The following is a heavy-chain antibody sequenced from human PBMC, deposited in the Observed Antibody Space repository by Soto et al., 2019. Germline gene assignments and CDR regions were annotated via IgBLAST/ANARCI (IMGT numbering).Heavy chain of an antibody. CDR3: AGLRGYAGSPIDY. D-gene: IGHD2-15*01. Sequence: QVQLQESGPGLVKPSETLSLTCTVSGGSIISGYWSWIRQPPGKGLEWIGYISYSGNTNYNPSLKSRVTMSVDTPKNQFSLRLSSVTIADTAVYYCAGLRGYAGSPIDYWGQGTLVTVSS. V-gene: IGHV4-59*01. J-gene: IGHJ4*02. CDR2: ISYSGNT. CDR1: GGSIISGY.